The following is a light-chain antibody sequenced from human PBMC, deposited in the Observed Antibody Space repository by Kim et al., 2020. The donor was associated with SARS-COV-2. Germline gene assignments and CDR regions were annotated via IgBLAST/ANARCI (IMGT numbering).Light chain of an antibody. J-gene: IGLJ3*02. V-gene: IGLV2-14*01. Sequence: GQSITISCTGTSSDVGGYNYVSWYQQHPGKAPKRMIYEVSNRPSGVSNRFSGSKSGNTASLTISGLQAEDEADYYCSSYTSSSTLVFGGGTQLTVL. CDR1: SSDVGGYNY. CDR2: EVS. CDR3: SSYTSSSTLV.